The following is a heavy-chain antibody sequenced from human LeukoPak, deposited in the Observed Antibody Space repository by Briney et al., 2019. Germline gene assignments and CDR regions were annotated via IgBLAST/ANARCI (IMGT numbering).Heavy chain of an antibody. CDR3: AKTFGRGPQEDY. J-gene: IGHJ4*02. CDR1: GFIFNTYW. V-gene: IGHV3-7*02. D-gene: IGHD3-10*01. CDR2: VKYDGSEK. Sequence: GGSLRLSCAASGFIFNTYWMSWVRQAPGKGLEWVANVKYDGSEKHYLDSVKGRFTISRDNAKNTLYLQMNSLRAEDTAVYYCAKTFGRGPQEDYWGQGTLVTVSS.